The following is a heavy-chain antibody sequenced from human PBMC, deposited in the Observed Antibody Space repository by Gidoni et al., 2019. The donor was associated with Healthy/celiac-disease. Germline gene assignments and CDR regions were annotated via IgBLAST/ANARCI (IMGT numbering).Heavy chain of an antibody. Sequence: QVQLVQSGAAVKKPGASVTVYCKASCYTFPSYGISWVRPAPGQGLEWMGWISSYHGNTNYAQKLQGRVTRTTDTSTSTADMELRSLRADDTAVYYCASWGDYGDYYDYGMDGWGQGTTVTVSS. J-gene: IGHJ6*02. D-gene: IGHD4-17*01. CDR2: ISSYHGNT. V-gene: IGHV1-18*01. CDR3: ASWGDYGDYYDYGMDG. CDR1: CYTFPSYG.